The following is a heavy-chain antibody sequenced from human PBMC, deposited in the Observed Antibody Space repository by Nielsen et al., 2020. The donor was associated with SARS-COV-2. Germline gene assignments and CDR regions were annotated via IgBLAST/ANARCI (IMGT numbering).Heavy chain of an antibody. J-gene: IGHJ6*02. CDR1: GFTFSSYS. Sequence: GESLKISCAASGFTFSSYSMNWVRQAPGKGLEWVSSISSSGSTMYYADSVKGRFTISRDNAKRSLNLQMNSLRAEDTGVYYCAREGPEIAVAGSGLDVWGQGTTVTVSS. CDR3: AREGPEIAVAGSGLDV. CDR2: ISSSGSTM. V-gene: IGHV3-48*04. D-gene: IGHD6-19*01.